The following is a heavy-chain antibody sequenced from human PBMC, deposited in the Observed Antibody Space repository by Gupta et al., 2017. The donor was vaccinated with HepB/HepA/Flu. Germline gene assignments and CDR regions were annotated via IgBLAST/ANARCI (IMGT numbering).Heavy chain of an antibody. Sequence: EVQLVESGGGLVKPGGSLRLSCAASGFPFSNAWMSWVRQAPGKGLEWVGRIKSKTDGGTTDYAAPVKGRFTISRDDSKNTLYLQMNSLKTEDTAVYYCTRSIVVVPAAIPNDYWGQGTLVTVSS. V-gene: IGHV3-15*01. CDR3: TRSIVVVPAAIPNDY. CDR2: IKSKTDGGTT. D-gene: IGHD2-2*01. CDR1: GFPFSNAW. J-gene: IGHJ4*02.